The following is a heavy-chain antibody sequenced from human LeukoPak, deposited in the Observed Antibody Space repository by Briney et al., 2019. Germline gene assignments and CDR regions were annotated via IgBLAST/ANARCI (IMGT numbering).Heavy chain of an antibody. CDR2: ISYDGSNK. CDR1: GFTFSSYG. V-gene: IGHV3-30*18. CDR3: AKGVVGATFAFDY. J-gene: IGHJ4*02. Sequence: GGSLRLSCAASGFTFSSYGMHWVRQAPGKGLEWVAVISYDGSNKYYADSVKGRFTISRDNSKNTLCLQMNSLRAEDTAVYYCAKGVVGATFAFDYWGQGTLVTVSS. D-gene: IGHD1-26*01.